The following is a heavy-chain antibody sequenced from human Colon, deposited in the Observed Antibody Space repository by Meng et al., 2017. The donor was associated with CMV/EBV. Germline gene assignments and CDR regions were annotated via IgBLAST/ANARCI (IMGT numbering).Heavy chain of an antibody. CDR1: GGNISFYS. Sequence: LRRSCGFSGGNISFYSLQWVRQAPGKGLEWVSSIKTNATITYYADPVKGRFTISRDNTRGTVYLQMNSLRVEDTAIYYCAAYSKSSIYWGQGTLVTVSS. CDR3: AAYSKSSIY. CDR2: IKTNATIT. J-gene: IGHJ4*02. D-gene: IGHD2-15*01. V-gene: IGHV3-21*01.